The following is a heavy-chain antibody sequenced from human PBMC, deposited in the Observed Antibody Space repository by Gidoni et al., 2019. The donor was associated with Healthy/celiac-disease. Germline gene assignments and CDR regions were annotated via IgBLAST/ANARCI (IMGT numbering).Heavy chain of an antibody. J-gene: IGHJ6*02. CDR3: ASGQTNTRYYYYGMDV. D-gene: IGHD2-2*02. CDR2: ISYSGST. V-gene: IGHV4-39*01. CDR1: GGSISSSIYY. Sequence: QLQLQESGPGLVKPSETLSLTCTVSGGSISSSIYYWGWIRQPPGKGLEWIGSISYSGSTYYNPSLKSRVTISVDTSKNQFSLKLSSVTAADTAVYYCASGQTNTRYYYYGMDVWGQGTTVTVSS.